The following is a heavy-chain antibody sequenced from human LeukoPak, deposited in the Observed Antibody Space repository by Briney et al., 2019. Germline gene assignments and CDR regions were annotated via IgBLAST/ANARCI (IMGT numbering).Heavy chain of an antibody. CDR3: AKRESGQGYGMDV. CDR1: GFTFSSFA. J-gene: IGHJ6*02. D-gene: IGHD5-24*01. V-gene: IGHV3-23*01. CDR2: LRSNGDTA. Sequence: PGGSLRLSCAASGFTFSSFATTWVRQAPGTGLEWVSTLRSNGDTAYNADSVKGRFTISRDNSKNTLYLQMNSLRAEDTAVYYCAKRESGQGYGMDVWGQGTTVSVSS.